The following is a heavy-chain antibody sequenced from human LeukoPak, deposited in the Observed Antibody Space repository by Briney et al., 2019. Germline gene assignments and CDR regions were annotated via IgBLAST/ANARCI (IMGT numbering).Heavy chain of an antibody. CDR3: AREQTQGLYAYFDY. V-gene: IGHV3-7*03. CDR2: IKQDGSEK. D-gene: IGHD5/OR15-5a*01. Sequence: GGSLRLSCAASGFTFSSYWMSWVRQTPGKGLEWVANIKQDGSEKYYVDSVKGRFTISRDNAKNSLYLQMNSLRAEDTAVYYCAREQTQGLYAYFDYWGQGTLVTVSS. J-gene: IGHJ4*02. CDR1: GFTFSSYW.